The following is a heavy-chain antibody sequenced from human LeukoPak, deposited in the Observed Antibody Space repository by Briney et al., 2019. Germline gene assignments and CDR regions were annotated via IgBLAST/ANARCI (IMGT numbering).Heavy chain of an antibody. Sequence: GASVKVSCKASGYSFTGYYIHWVRQAPGQGLEWMGWVNSNIGDTYYAQKFRGRLAITRDKSITTVHMELSSLRSNDTAVYYCARDVLGYDSSVSDWGQGTLVTVSS. CDR1: GYSFTGYY. CDR3: ARDVLGYDSSVSD. V-gene: IGHV1-2*02. CDR2: VNSNIGDT. J-gene: IGHJ4*02. D-gene: IGHD3-22*01.